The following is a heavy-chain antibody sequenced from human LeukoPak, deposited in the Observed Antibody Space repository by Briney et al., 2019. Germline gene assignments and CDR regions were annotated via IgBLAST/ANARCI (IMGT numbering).Heavy chain of an antibody. CDR1: GFTFSTFG. CDR2: ISDSGDNT. D-gene: IGHD2-8*01. Sequence: PGGSLRLSCTASGFTFSTFGMSWVRQAPGKGLEWVSAISDSGDNTYYADSLKGRFTISRDNSKNTLYLQMNSLRAEDTAVYYCAKLPGVMGGQGTLVTVSS. J-gene: IGHJ4*02. CDR3: AKLPGVM. V-gene: IGHV3-23*01.